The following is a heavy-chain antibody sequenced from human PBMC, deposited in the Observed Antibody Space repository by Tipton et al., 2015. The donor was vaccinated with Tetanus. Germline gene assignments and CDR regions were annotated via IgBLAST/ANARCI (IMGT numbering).Heavy chain of an antibody. CDR3: ARDQGGGRVVRLNWFDP. Sequence: GLVKPSETLSLTCAVYGGSFSGSYWSWVRQPPGKGLEWIGEVHPRGSTNYNPSLKSRVTISLDTSKTHFYLNLSSVTAADTAVYYCARDQGGGRVVRLNWFDPWGQGALVTVSS. J-gene: IGHJ5*02. CDR2: VHPRGST. V-gene: IGHV4-34*01. D-gene: IGHD6-6*01. CDR1: GGSFSGSY.